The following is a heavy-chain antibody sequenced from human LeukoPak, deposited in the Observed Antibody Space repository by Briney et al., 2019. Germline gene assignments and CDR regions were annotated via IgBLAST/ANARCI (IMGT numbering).Heavy chain of an antibody. Sequence: GGSLRLSCAASGFTFSSYAMSWVRQAPGKGLEWVSAISGSGGSTYYADSVKGRFTISRDNAKNSLYLQMNSLRAEDTAVYYCARDSEDIVVVVAATMDYYYGMDVWGQGTTVTVSS. J-gene: IGHJ6*02. CDR1: GFTFSSYA. CDR3: ARDSEDIVVVVAATMDYYYGMDV. D-gene: IGHD2-15*01. V-gene: IGHV3-23*01. CDR2: ISGSGGST.